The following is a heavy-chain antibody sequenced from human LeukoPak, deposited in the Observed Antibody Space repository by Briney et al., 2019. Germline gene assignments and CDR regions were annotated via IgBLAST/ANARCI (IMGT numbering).Heavy chain of an antibody. Sequence: ASETLSLTCTVSGGSISSYYWSWIRQPAGKGLEWIGRIYTSGSTNYNPSLKSRVTISVDKSKNQFSLKLSSVTAADTAVYYCARAPTLYCSGGSCHSWDCYYYMDVWGKGTTVTVSS. CDR1: GGSISSYY. CDR3: ARAPTLYCSGGSCHSWDCYYYMDV. D-gene: IGHD2-15*01. V-gene: IGHV4-4*07. J-gene: IGHJ6*03. CDR2: IYTSGST.